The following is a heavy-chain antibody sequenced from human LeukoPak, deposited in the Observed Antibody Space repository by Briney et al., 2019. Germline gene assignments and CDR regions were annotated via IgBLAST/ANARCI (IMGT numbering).Heavy chain of an antibody. CDR2: INPSGGST. CDR1: GYTFTGYY. Sequence: ASVKVSCKASGYTFTGYYMHWVRQAPGQGLEWMGIINPSGGSTSYAQKFQGRVTMTRDTSTSTVYMELSSLRSEDTAVYYCARYSYGYKAFDYWGQGILVTVSS. D-gene: IGHD5-18*01. J-gene: IGHJ4*02. CDR3: ARYSYGYKAFDY. V-gene: IGHV1-46*01.